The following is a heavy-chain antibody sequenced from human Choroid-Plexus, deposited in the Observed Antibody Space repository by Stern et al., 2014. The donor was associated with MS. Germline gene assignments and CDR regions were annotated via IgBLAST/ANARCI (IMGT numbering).Heavy chain of an antibody. CDR2: ITPLLDAT. CDR1: GGTFNTFA. CDR3: ARGDSEAPIYYFDY. Sequence: QVQLVQSGAEVKKPGSSVKVSCKTSGGTFNTFAIGWVRQAPGQGLEWMGGITPLLDATNYAQKFQGRLTITADESTRTVYMELSSLRFDDTAIYYCARGDSEAPIYYFDYWGQGTLVTVSS. D-gene: IGHD2-21*01. J-gene: IGHJ4*02. V-gene: IGHV1-69*01.